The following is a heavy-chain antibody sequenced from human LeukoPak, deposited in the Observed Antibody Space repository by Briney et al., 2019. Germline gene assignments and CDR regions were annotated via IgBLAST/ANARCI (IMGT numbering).Heavy chain of an antibody. CDR2: IYYSGST. J-gene: IGHJ4*02. CDR3: ARAGYYDSSGPLLGAFDY. Sequence: SQTLSLTCTVSGGSISSGGHYWSWIRQHPGKGLEWIGYIYYSGSTYYNPSLKSRVTISVDTSKNQFSLKLSSVTAADTAVYYCARAGYYDSSGPLLGAFDYWGQGTLVTVSS. D-gene: IGHD3-22*01. CDR1: GGSISSGGHY. V-gene: IGHV4-31*03.